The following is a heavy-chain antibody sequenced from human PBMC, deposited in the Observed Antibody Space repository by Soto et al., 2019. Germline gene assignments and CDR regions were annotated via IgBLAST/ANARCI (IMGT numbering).Heavy chain of an antibody. CDR3: ANLVVPAAKGTVSRYYYYYMDV. J-gene: IGHJ6*03. D-gene: IGHD2-2*01. CDR1: GGSISSSSYY. Sequence: SETLSLTCTVSGGSISSSSYYWGWIRQPPGKGLEWIGSIYYSGSTYYNPSLKSRVTISVDTSKNQFSLKLSSVTAADTAVYYCANLVVPAAKGTVSRYYYYYMDVWGKGTTVTVSS. CDR2: IYYSGST. V-gene: IGHV4-39*01.